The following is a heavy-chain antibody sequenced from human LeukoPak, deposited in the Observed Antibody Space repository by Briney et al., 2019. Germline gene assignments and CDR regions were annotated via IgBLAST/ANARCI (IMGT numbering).Heavy chain of an antibody. D-gene: IGHD1-1*01. J-gene: IGHJ6*03. CDR1: GYSISSGYF. CDR3: AGRTDPYYMDV. CDR2: IYHSGTT. Sequence: PSETLSLTCTVSGYSISSGYFWGWIRQPPGKGLEWIGSIYHSGTTYYNPSLKSRVTISVDTSKNQFSLKLSSVTAADTAVYYCAGRTDPYYMDVWGKGTTVTISS. V-gene: IGHV4-38-2*02.